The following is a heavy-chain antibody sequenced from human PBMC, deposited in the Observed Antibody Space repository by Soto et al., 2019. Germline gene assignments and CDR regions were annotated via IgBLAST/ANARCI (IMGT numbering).Heavy chain of an antibody. Sequence: GASVKVSCKASGGTFSSYTISWVRQAPGQGLEWMGRIIPILGIANYAQKFQGRVTITADESTSTAYMELSSLRSEDTAVYYCARRTIAVAGGYYFDYWGQGTLVTVSS. D-gene: IGHD6-19*01. CDR3: ARRTIAVAGGYYFDY. J-gene: IGHJ4*02. V-gene: IGHV1-69*02. CDR1: GGTFSSYT. CDR2: IIPILGIA.